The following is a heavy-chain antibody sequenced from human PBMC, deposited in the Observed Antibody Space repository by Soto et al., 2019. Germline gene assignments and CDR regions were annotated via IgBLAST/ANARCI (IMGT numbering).Heavy chain of an antibody. J-gene: IGHJ4*02. CDR2: INDSGST. Sequence: SETLALTCAAYGGSFSGYYWSWIRQPPGKGLEWIGEINDSGSTNYNPSLKSRVTISVETSKNQFSLKLSSVTAADTAVYYCARGGLDSSSTGVDYWGQGTLVTVSS. V-gene: IGHV4-34*01. CDR1: GGSFSGYY. D-gene: IGHD6-6*01. CDR3: ARGGLDSSSTGVDY.